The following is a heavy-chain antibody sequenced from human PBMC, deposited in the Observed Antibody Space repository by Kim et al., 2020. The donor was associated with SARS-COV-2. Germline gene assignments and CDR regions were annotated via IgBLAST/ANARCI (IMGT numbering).Heavy chain of an antibody. J-gene: IGHJ4*02. CDR3: AKSPYQLLPYYFDY. Sequence: ADSVKGRFTISRDNSKNTLYLQMNSLRAEDTALYFCAKSPYQLLPYYFDYWGQGTLVTVSS. V-gene: IGHV3-23*01. D-gene: IGHD2-2*01.